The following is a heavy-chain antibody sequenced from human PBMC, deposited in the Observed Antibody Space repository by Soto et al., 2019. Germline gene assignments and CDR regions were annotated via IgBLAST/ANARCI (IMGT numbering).Heavy chain of an antibody. D-gene: IGHD2-2*01. V-gene: IGHV3-7*01. CDR2: IKQDGSEK. CDR3: ARGRACSTGCHNFDY. J-gene: IGHJ4*02. Sequence: EVQLVESGGGLVQPGGSLRLSCAASGFTFSSYCMSWVRQAPGKGLEWVANIKQDGSEKYYVDSVKGRFTISRDNAKNSLYLQMKSLRAEDTALYYCARGRACSTGCHNFDYWGQGTLVTVSS. CDR1: GFTFSSYC.